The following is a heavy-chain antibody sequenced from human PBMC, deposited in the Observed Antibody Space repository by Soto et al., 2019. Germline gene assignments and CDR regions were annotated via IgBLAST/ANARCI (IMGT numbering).Heavy chain of an antibody. J-gene: IGHJ6*03. CDR3: ARRMVAATFYYYMDV. CDR1: GGSISSSSNY. Sequence: QLQLQESGPGLVKPSETLSLSCTVSGGSISSSSNYWGWIRQPPGKGLEWIASIYYSGSTYYNPSVKSRVSISVDTSKNQFALKLSSVTAADTAVYCCARRMVAATFYYYMDVWGKGTTVTVSS. CDR2: IYYSGST. V-gene: IGHV4-39*01. D-gene: IGHD2-15*01.